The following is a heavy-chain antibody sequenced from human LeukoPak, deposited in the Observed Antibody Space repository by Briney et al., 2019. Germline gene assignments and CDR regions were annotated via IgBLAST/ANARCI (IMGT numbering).Heavy chain of an antibody. V-gene: IGHV4-59*01. J-gene: IGHJ6*02. D-gene: IGHD1-26*01. CDR2: IYYSGST. CDR1: GGSISSYY. Sequence: PSEPLSLTCTVSGGSISSYYWSWIRQPPGKGLEWIGYIYYSGSTNYNPSLKSRVTISVDTSKNQFSLKLSSVTAADTAVYYCARAFSGGYYYYGMDVWGQGTTVTVSS. CDR3: ARAFSGGYYYYGMDV.